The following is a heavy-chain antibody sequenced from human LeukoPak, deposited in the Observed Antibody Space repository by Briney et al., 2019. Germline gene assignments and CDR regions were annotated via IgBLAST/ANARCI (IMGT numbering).Heavy chain of an antibody. CDR3: ARDRWVQANDAFDI. V-gene: IGHV1-2*02. CDR2: INPNSGGT. J-gene: IGHJ3*02. D-gene: IGHD1-1*01. Sequence: ASVKVSCKASGYTFTGYYMHWVRQAPGQGLEWMGWINPNSGGTNYAQKFQGRVTMTRGTSISTAYMELSRLRSDDTAVYYCARDRWVQANDAFDIWGQGTMVTVSS. CDR1: GYTFTGYY.